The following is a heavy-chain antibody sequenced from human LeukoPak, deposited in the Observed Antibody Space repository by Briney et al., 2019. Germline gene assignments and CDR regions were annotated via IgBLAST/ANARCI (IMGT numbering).Heavy chain of an antibody. CDR1: GGSISSYY. CDR3: ARHEIAAAPMNY. D-gene: IGHD6-13*01. V-gene: IGHV4-59*08. CDR2: IYYSGST. Sequence: PSETLSLTCTVSGGSISSYYWSWIRQPPGKGLEWIGYIYYSGSTNYNPSLKSRVTISVDTSKNQFSLKLSSVTAADTAVYYCARHEIAAAPMNYWGQGTLVTVSS. J-gene: IGHJ4*02.